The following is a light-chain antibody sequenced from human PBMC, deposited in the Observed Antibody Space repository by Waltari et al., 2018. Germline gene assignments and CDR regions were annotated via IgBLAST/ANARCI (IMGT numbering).Light chain of an antibody. CDR3: QQYNDWPPQLT. CDR2: GAS. V-gene: IGKV3-15*01. J-gene: IGKJ4*01. Sequence: ETVMTQSPATLSVSPGEGATLLCRTSQTVSSNLAWYQQKPGKVPRLLIYGASTRATGIPARVSGSGSGTECTLTISGLQSEDFATYYCQQYNDWPPQLTFGGGTRV. CDR1: QTVSSN.